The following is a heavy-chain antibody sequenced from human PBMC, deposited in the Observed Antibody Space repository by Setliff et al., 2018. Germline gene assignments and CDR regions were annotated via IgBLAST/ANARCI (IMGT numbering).Heavy chain of an antibody. V-gene: IGHV1-18*01. D-gene: IGHD6-6*01. CDR1: GYTFTSYG. J-gene: IGHJ3*02. CDR3: ARDFPPLYCSSFSDAFDI. Sequence: ASEKVSCKASGYTFTSYGISWVRQAPGQGLEWMGWISAYNGNTNYAQKLQGRVTMTTDTATSTAYMELRSLRSDDTAVYYCARDFPPLYCSSFSDAFDIWGQGSMVTVSS. CDR2: ISAYNGNT.